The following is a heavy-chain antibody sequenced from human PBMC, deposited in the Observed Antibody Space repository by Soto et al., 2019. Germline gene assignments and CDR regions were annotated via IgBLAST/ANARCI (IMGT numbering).Heavy chain of an antibody. J-gene: IGHJ3*02. D-gene: IGHD4-17*01. V-gene: IGHV3-21*01. CDR3: ARDPTTVTYAFDI. Sequence: GGSLRLSCAASGFTFSSYSMNWVRQAPGKGLEWVSSITSSSSYIYYADSLKGRFTISRDNAKNSLYLQMNSLRAEDTAVYYCARDPTTVTYAFDIWGQGTTVTVSS. CDR1: GFTFSSYS. CDR2: ITSSSSYI.